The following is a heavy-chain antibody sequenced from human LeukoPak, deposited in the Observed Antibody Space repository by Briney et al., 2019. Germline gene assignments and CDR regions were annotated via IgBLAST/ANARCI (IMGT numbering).Heavy chain of an antibody. CDR3: ARVGYYGMDV. J-gene: IGHJ6*02. Sequence: GGSLRLSCAVSGFTFSDYFMSWIRQAPGKGLEWVSYVSSSGSTIYYADSVKGRFTISRDNAKNSLYVQMNSLRAEDTAVYYCARVGYYGMDVWGQGTTVTVSS. CDR2: VSSSGSTI. CDR1: GFTFSDYF. V-gene: IGHV3-11*01.